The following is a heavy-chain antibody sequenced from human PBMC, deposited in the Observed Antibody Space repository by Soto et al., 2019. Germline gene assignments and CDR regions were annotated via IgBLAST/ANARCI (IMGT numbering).Heavy chain of an antibody. D-gene: IGHD3-10*02. CDR2: IYHTGTI. V-gene: IGHV4-30-4*01. CDR3: ARQNVQIGPGVFDY. J-gene: IGHJ4*02. Sequence: PSETLSLTCSVSGGSIGSGNFSWSWSRQPPGTGLEWLTSIYHTGTIYITPSLRSRLTISSDTSRNQFSLNLTSVTAADTALYFRARQNVQIGPGVFDYWGRGTLVTVSS. CDR1: GGSIGSGNFS.